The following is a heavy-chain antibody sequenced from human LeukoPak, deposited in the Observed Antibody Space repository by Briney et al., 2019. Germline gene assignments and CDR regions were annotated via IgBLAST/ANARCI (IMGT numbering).Heavy chain of an antibody. CDR2: IIPILSIA. D-gene: IGHD6-19*01. Sequence: SVKVSCKASGGTFSSYAISWVRQAPGQGLEWMGRIIPILSIANYAQKFQGRVTITADKSTSTAYMELSSLRSEDTAVYYCARVTGSGWYKGLDVWGQGTTVTVSS. V-gene: IGHV1-69*04. CDR3: ARVTGSGWYKGLDV. CDR1: GGTFSSYA. J-gene: IGHJ6*02.